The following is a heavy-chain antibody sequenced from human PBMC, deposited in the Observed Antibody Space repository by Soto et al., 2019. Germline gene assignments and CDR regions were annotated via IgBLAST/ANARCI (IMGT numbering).Heavy chain of an antibody. Sequence: SETLSLTCAVYGGSFSGYYWSWIRQPPGKGLEWIGEINHSGSTNYNPSLKSRVTISVDTSKNQFSLKLSSVTAEDTAVYYCARETGYSYGGFDYWGQGTLVTVSS. CDR2: INHSGST. CDR1: GGSFSGYY. CDR3: ARETGYSYGGFDY. V-gene: IGHV4-34*01. D-gene: IGHD5-18*01. J-gene: IGHJ4*02.